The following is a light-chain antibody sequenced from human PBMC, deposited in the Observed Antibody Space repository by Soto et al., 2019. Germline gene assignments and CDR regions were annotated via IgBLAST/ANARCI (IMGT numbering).Light chain of an antibody. CDR3: QQCATAPLT. Sequence: EIVLTQSPGTLSLSPGERATLSCRASQTVGGDYLAWYQQKPGQPPRLLIDDASRRATGIPDRFSGDGSGTDFTLTLSRLEPEDFAVYYCQQCATAPLTFGGGTTVEI. V-gene: IGKV3-20*01. CDR2: DAS. J-gene: IGKJ4*01. CDR1: QTVGGDY.